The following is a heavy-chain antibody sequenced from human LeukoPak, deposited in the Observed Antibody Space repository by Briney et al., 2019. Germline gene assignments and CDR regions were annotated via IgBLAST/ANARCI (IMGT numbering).Heavy chain of an antibody. CDR1: GGSFSGYY. CDR2: INHSGST. J-gene: IGHJ4*02. V-gene: IGHV4-34*01. Sequence: SETLSLTCAVYGGSFSGYYWSWIRQPPGKGLEWIGEINHSGSTNYNPSLKSRVTISVDTSKNQFSLTLSSVPAADTAVFSCPSITSQLFDYWGQGTLVTASS. D-gene: IGHD3-10*01. CDR3: PSITSQLFDY.